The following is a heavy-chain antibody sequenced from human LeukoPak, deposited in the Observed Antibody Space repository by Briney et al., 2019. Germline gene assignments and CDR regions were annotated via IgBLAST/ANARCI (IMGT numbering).Heavy chain of an antibody. D-gene: IGHD3-10*01. CDR3: VKESAITMVRGVIITFGYFDY. V-gene: IGHV3-64D*06. Sequence: GGSLRLSCSASGFTFSSYAMHWVRQAPGKGLEYVSAISSNGGSTYYADSVKGRFTISRDNSKNTLYLQMSSLRAEDTAVYYCVKESAITMVRGVIITFGYFDYWGQGTLVTVSP. CDR1: GFTFSSYA. J-gene: IGHJ4*02. CDR2: ISSNGGST.